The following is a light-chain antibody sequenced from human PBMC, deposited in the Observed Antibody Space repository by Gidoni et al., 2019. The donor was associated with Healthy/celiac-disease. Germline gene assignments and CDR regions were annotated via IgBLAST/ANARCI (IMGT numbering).Light chain of an antibody. V-gene: IGKV3-20*01. CDR1: QSVSSSY. CDR2: GAS. J-gene: IGKJ5*01. CDR3: QQYGSSPFT. Sequence: IVLTQSPGTLSLSPGERATLSCRASQSVSSSYLAWYQQKPGQTPRLLIYGASSRATGIPDRFSGSGSGTDFTLTSSRLEPEDFAVDYCQQYGSSPFTFXXXTRLEIK.